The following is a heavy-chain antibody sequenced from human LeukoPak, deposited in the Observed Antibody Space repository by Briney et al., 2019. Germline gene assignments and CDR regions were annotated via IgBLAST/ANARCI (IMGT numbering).Heavy chain of an antibody. CDR2: IYSDGST. Sequence: GGSLRLSCAASGFTVSSNYMSWVRQAPGKGLEWVSVIYSDGSTYYADSVKGRFTISRDNSKNTLYLQMNSLRAEDTAVYYCARDNYYDSSGYYYGPGYWGQGTLVTVSS. CDR1: GFTVSSNY. CDR3: ARDNYYDSSGYYYGPGY. D-gene: IGHD3-22*01. V-gene: IGHV3-66*01. J-gene: IGHJ4*02.